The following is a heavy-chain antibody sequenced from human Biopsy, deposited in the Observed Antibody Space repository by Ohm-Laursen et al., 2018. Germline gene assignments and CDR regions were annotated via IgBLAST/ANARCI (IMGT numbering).Heavy chain of an antibody. CDR3: TRAGGGKIYGL. CDR2: VHKSGNT. J-gene: IGHJ4*02. CDR1: GVSMNTGTYY. D-gene: IGHD3-16*01. Sequence: TLSLTCTVSGVSMNTGTYYWTWIRQNPATGLEWIGYVHKSGNTLYNPSLKSRLSISVDTSRYQFSLKLTSVTAADTDLYYCTRAGGGKIYGLWGQGTLVTVSS. V-gene: IGHV4-31*03.